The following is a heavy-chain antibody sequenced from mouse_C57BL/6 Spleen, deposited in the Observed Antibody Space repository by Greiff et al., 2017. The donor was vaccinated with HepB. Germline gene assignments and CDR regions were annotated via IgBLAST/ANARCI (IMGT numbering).Heavy chain of an antibody. CDR1: GYTFTSYW. Sequence: VQLQQPGAELVRPGSSVKLSCKASGYTFTSYWMDWVKQRPGQGLEWIGNIYPSDSETHYNQKFKDKATLTVDKSSSTAYMQLSSLTSEDSAVYYCARNGNWVDYAMDYWGQGTSVTVSS. CDR2: IYPSDSET. V-gene: IGHV1-61*01. J-gene: IGHJ4*01. D-gene: IGHD2-1*01. CDR3: ARNGNWVDYAMDY.